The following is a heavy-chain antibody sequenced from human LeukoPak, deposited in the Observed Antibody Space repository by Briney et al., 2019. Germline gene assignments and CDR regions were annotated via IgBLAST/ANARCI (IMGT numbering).Heavy chain of an antibody. Sequence: GGSLRLPCAASGFTFSSYGMHWVRQAPGKGLEWVAVISYDGSNKYYADSVKGRFTISRDNSKNTLYLQMNSLRAEDTALYYCAKDRDYYDSSGYFDYWGQGTLVTVSS. D-gene: IGHD3-22*01. CDR3: AKDRDYYDSSGYFDY. V-gene: IGHV3-30*18. J-gene: IGHJ4*02. CDR2: ISYDGSNK. CDR1: GFTFSSYG.